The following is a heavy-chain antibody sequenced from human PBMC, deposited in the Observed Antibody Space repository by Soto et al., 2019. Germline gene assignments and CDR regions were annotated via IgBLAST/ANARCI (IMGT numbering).Heavy chain of an antibody. CDR3: ARGRRYSYGYTRYYYYGMDV. Sequence: SETLSLTFAVYGGSFSGYYWSRIRQPPGTGLEWIGEINHSGSTNYNPSLKSRVTISVDTSKNQFSLKLSSVTAADTALYYCARGRRYSYGYTRYYYYGMDVWGQGTTVT. CDR2: INHSGST. J-gene: IGHJ6*02. V-gene: IGHV4-34*01. CDR1: GGSFSGYY. D-gene: IGHD5-18*01.